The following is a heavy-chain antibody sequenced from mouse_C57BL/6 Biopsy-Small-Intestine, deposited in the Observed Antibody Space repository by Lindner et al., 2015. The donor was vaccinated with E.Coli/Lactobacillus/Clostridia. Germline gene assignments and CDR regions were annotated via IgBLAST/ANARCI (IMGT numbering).Heavy chain of an antibody. Sequence: VQLQESGAELVRPGTSVKMSCKASGYTFTNYWIGWAKQRPGHGLEWIGDIYPGGGYTNYNEKFKGKATLTADKSSSTAYMQFSSLTSEDSAIYYCARSIYEYFDYWGQGTTLTVSP. CDR3: ARSIYEYFDY. J-gene: IGHJ2*01. CDR2: IYPGGGYT. V-gene: IGHV1-63*01. CDR1: GYTFTNYW. D-gene: IGHD2-3*01.